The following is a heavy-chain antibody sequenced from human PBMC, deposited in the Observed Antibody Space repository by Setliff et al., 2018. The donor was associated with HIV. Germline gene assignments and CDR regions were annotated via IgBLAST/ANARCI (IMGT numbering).Heavy chain of an antibody. CDR2: INFSGDT. CDR1: GGSISSTTY. D-gene: IGHD1-26*01. Sequence: SETLSLTCTVSGGSISSTTYWGWIRQSPGAGLEWIGNINFSGDTYNNPSLKGRVTISLDSSKNQFSLNLTSVTAADTAVYYCARDRYGGTYDAFDIWGQGTMVTVSS. J-gene: IGHJ3*02. V-gene: IGHV4-39*07. CDR3: ARDRYGGTYDAFDI.